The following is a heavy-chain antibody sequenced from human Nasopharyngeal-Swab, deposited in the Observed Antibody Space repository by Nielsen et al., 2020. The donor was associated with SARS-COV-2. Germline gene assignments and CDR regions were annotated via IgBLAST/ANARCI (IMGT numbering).Heavy chain of an antibody. CDR3: ARDLRITIFGVAPYYYYGMDV. V-gene: IGHV3-20*04. Sequence: GGSLRLSCAASGFTFDDYGMSWVRQAPGKGLEWVSGINWNGGSTGYADSVKGRFTISRDNAKNSLYLQMNSLRAEDTAVYYCARDLRITIFGVAPYYYYGMDVWGQGTTVTVSS. J-gene: IGHJ6*02. D-gene: IGHD3-3*01. CDR1: GFTFDDYG. CDR2: INWNGGST.